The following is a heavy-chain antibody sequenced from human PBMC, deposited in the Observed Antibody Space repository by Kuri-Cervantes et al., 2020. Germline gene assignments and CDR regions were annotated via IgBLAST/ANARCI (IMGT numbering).Heavy chain of an antibody. J-gene: IGHJ4*02. CDR2: ISSGSSTI. D-gene: IGHD1-26*01. CDR3: ARDFRWAEWELLGLFDY. Sequence: ETLSLTCAASGFTFSGYSMNWVRRAPGKGLEWVSYISSGSSTIYQADSVQGRFTISRDNAKNSLYLQMNSLRDEDTAVYYCARDFRWAEWELLGLFDYWGQGTLVTVSS. V-gene: IGHV3-48*02. CDR1: GFTFSGYS.